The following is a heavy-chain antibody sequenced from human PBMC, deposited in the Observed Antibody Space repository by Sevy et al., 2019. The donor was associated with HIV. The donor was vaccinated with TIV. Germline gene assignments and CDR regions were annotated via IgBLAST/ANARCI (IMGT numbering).Heavy chain of an antibody. CDR3: ARESPYIAAAGKYYYYNGMDV. J-gene: IGHJ6*02. CDR1: GGSVSSYF. V-gene: IGHV4-59*02. Sequence: SETLSLTCTVSGGSVSSYFWSWIRQPPGKGLEWIGYIYYSGSTDYNPSLKSRVTISLDTSKNQFSLKLSTVTAADTAVYYCARESPYIAAAGKYYYYNGMDVWGQGTTVTVSS. CDR2: IYYSGST. D-gene: IGHD6-13*01.